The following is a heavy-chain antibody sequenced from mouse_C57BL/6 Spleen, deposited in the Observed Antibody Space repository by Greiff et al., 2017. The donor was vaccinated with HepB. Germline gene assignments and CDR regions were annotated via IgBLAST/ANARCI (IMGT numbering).Heavy chain of an antibody. CDR3: ARSRYYGSSYPYYAMDY. Sequence: EVQLQQSGPELVKPGASVKIPCKASGYTFTDYNMDWVKQSHGKSLEWIGDINPNNGGTIYNQKFKGKATLTVDKSSSTAYMELRSLTSEDTAVYYWARSRYYGSSYPYYAMDYWGQGTSVTVSS. V-gene: IGHV1-18*01. J-gene: IGHJ4*01. CDR2: INPNNGGT. D-gene: IGHD1-1*01. CDR1: GYTFTDYN.